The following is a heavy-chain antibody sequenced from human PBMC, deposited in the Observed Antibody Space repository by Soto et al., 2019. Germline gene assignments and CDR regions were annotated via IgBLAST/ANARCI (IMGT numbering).Heavy chain of an antibody. CDR3: ARDPEYSYGFAFAFYI. J-gene: IGHJ3*02. D-gene: IGHD5-18*01. Sequence: SETLSLTCSVSGGSISSGGYYWSWIRQHPGKGLEWIGYIYYSGSTYYNPSLKSRVTISVDTSKNQFSLKLSSVTAADTAVYYCARDPEYSYGFAFAFYIWGQGTMVT. V-gene: IGHV4-31*03. CDR2: IYYSGST. CDR1: GGSISSGGYY.